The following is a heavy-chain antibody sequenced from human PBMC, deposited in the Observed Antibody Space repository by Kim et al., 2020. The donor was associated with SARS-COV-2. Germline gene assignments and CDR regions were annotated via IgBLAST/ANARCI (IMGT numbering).Heavy chain of an antibody. CDR1: GFTFSSYG. CDR3: AKELFGVNDFWSGYYFDY. V-gene: IGHV3-30*18. Sequence: GGSLRLSCAASGFTFSSYGMHWVRQAPGKGLEWVAVISYDGSNKYYADSVKGRFTISRDNSKNTLYLQMNSLRAEDTAVYYCAKELFGVNDFWSGYYFDYWGQGTLVTVSS. D-gene: IGHD3-3*01. J-gene: IGHJ4*02. CDR2: ISYDGSNK.